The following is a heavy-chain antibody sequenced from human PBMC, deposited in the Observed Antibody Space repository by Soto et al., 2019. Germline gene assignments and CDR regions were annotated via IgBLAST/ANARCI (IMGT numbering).Heavy chain of an antibody. CDR2: IIPIVGTA. V-gene: IGHV1-69*01. D-gene: IGHD4-17*01. CDR1: GGTFSSYA. CDR3: ARARGADYGDHSWFDH. Sequence: QVQLVQSGAEVKKPGSSVKVSCKASGGTFSSYAISWVRQAPGQGLEWMGGIIPIVGTANYAQTFQGRVTITADESTSTAYMELSSLRSEDTAVYYCARARGADYGDHSWFDHWGQGTLVTVSS. J-gene: IGHJ5*02.